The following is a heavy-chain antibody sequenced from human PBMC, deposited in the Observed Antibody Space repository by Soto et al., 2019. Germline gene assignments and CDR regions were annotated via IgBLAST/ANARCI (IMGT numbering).Heavy chain of an antibody. V-gene: IGHV3-74*01. Sequence: GGSLRLSCAASGFTFSSYWMHWVRQAPGKGLVWVSRINSDGSSTSYADSVKGRFTISRDNAKNTLYLQMNSLRAEDTAVYYCAREMITFGGVIARHFDYWGQGT. D-gene: IGHD3-16*02. CDR1: GFTFSSYW. CDR2: INSDGSST. J-gene: IGHJ4*02. CDR3: AREMITFGGVIARHFDY.